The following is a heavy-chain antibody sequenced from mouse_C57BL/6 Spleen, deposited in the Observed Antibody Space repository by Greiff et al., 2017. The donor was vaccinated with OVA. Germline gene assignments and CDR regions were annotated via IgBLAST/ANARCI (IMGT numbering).Heavy chain of an antibody. V-gene: IGHV1-80*01. D-gene: IGHD2-5*01. CDR1: GYAFSSYW. J-gene: IGHJ2*01. Sequence: QVQLQQSGAELVKPGASVKISCKASGYAFSSYWMNWVKQRPGKGLEWIGQIYPGDGDTNYNGKFKGKATLTADKSSSTAYMQLSSLTSEDYAVYFCARGASYYSNYFDYWGQGTTLTVSS. CDR2: IYPGDGDT. CDR3: ARGASYYSNYFDY.